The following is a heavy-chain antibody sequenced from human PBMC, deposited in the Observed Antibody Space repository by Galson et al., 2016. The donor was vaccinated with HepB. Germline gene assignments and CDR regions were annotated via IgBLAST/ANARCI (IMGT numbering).Heavy chain of an antibody. CDR2: TYYKSKWYN. D-gene: IGHD6-13*01. V-gene: IGHV6-1*01. Sequence: CAISGDSVSSNSDAWNWIRQSPSRGLEWLGRTYYKSKWYNDYAVSVKSRITINPDTSKNQFSLQLNSVTPEDTAVYFCARGKAATGFDPWGQGTLVTVSS. CDR3: ARGKAATGFDP. CDR1: GDSVSSNSDA. J-gene: IGHJ5*02.